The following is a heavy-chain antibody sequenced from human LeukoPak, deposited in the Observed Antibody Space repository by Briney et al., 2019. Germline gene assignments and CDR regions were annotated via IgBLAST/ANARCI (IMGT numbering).Heavy chain of an antibody. V-gene: IGHV4-59*08. J-gene: IGHJ4*02. CDR3: ARAPYDSGGYYDYYFDY. Sequence: SETLSLTCTVSNDSINNYYWSWIRQPPGKELEWIGYIYYSGSTNYNPSLKSRVTISVDTSKNQFSLKLSSVTAADTAVYYCARAPYDSGGYYDYYFDYWGQGTLVTVSS. CDR1: NDSINNYY. CDR2: IYYSGST. D-gene: IGHD3-22*01.